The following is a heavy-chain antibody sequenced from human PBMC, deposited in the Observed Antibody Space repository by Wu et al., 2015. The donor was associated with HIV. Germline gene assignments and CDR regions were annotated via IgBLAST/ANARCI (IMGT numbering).Heavy chain of an antibody. CDR3: ARVTSELRYFDWSPRDYFDY. V-gene: IGHV1-2*02. Sequence: QVQLVQSGAEVKKPGASVKVSCKASGYTFTGYYMHWVRQAPGQGLEWMGWINPNSGGTNYAQKFQGRVTMTRDTSISTAYMELSRLRSDDTAVYYCARVTSELRYFDWSPRDYFDYWGQGTLVTVSS. D-gene: IGHD3-9*01. CDR1: GYTFTGYY. J-gene: IGHJ4*02. CDR2: INPNSGGT.